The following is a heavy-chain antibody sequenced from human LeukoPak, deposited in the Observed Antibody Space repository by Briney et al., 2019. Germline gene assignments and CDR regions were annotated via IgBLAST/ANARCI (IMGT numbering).Heavy chain of an antibody. V-gene: IGHV4-59*01. CDR1: GGSISRYY. CDR3: AKIQWELID. D-gene: IGHD1-26*01. CDR2: IYYSGST. J-gene: IGHJ4*02. Sequence: PSETLSLTCTVSGGSISRYYWSWIRQPPGKGLEWIGYIYYSGSTNYNPSLKSRVTISVDTSKNQFSLKLSSVTAADTAVYYCAKIQWELIDWGQGTLVTVSS.